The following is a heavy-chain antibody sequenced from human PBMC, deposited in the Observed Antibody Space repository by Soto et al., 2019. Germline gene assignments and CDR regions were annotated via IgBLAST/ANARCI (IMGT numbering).Heavy chain of an antibody. J-gene: IGHJ6*02. Sequence: SSVKVSCKASGYTFTSYYIHWVRQAPGQGLEWMGIINPSGGSTSYAQKFQGRVTMTRDTSTSTVYMELSSLRSEDTADYYSERDDRELPWPADYGGRSRPLGYYYGMDVWGQATTVTVSS. D-gene: IGHD4-17*01. CDR1: GYTFTSYY. CDR2: INPSGGST. CDR3: ERDDRELPWPADYGGRSRPLGYYYGMDV. V-gene: IGHV1-46*01.